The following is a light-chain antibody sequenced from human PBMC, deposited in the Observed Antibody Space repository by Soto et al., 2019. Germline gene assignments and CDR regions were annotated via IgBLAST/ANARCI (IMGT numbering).Light chain of an antibody. CDR1: QTVGSSF. CDR3: HQYGSSQT. J-gene: IGKJ1*01. Sequence: EIVLTKSPGTLSLSPGERATLSRRASQTVGSSFLAWFQHKPGQAPRLLIYGASTRATGIPDRFSGSGSGTDFTLTISRLEPEDFAVYYCHQYGSSQTFGHRSKVDIK. V-gene: IGKV3-20*01. CDR2: GAS.